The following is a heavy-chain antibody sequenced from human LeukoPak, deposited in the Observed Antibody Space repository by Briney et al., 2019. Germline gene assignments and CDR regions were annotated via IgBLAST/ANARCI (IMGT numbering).Heavy chain of an antibody. CDR1: GFTFSSYA. V-gene: IGHV3-23*01. J-gene: IGHJ4*02. CDR3: AKGYYDYVWGSYYFDY. Sequence: GGSLRLSCAASGFTFSSYAMNWVRQAPGKGLEWVSAISGSGGSTYYADSVKGRFTISRDNSRDTLYLQMNSLRAEDTAVYYCAKGYYDYVWGSYYFDYWGQGTLVTVSS. CDR2: ISGSGGST. D-gene: IGHD3-16*01.